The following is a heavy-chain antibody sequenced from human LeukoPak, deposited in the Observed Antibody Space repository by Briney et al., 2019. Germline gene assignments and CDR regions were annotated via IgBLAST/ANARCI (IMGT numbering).Heavy chain of an antibody. D-gene: IGHD5-18*01. CDR2: INHSGST. V-gene: IGHV4-34*01. Sequence: SETLSLTCAVYGGSFSGYYWSWIRKPPGKGLEGSGEINHSGSTNYNPSLKSRVTISVDTSKNQFSLKLSSVTAADTAVYYCATRGYSYGYRGWGQGTLVTVSS. CDR1: GGSFSGYY. J-gene: IGHJ4*02. CDR3: ATRGYSYGYRG.